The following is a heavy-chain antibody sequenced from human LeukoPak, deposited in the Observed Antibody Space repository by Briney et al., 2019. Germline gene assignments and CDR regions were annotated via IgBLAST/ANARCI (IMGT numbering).Heavy chain of an antibody. Sequence: GGSLRLSCAASGFTFSSYAMTWVRQAPGKGLEWVSTISGSDGSTYYADSLKGRFTISRDNSKNTLHLQMNNLRDDDTAVYYCTNLLLASPANDSWGQGTLVTVSS. V-gene: IGHV3-23*01. CDR3: TNLLLASPANDS. CDR2: ISGSDGST. CDR1: GFTFSSYA. J-gene: IGHJ4*02. D-gene: IGHD2-8*02.